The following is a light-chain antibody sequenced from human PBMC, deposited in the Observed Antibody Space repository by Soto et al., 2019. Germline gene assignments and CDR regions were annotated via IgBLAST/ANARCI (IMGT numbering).Light chain of an antibody. CDR2: GAS. V-gene: IGKV3-20*01. CDR3: QQYGDSPLT. Sequence: TVLTQSPGTLSLSPGERATLSCRASQSVTSSYLAWYQQKPGQAPGLLIYGASSRATGIPDRFYGSGSGTDFTLTISRLEPEDFAVYYCQQYGDSPLTSGPGTKVDIK. CDR1: QSVTSSY. J-gene: IGKJ3*01.